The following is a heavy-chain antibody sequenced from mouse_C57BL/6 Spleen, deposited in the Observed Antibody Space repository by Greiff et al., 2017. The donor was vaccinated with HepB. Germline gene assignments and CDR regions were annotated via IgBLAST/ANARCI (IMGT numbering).Heavy chain of an antibody. CDR3: ARDPKLGTRFDY. CDR2: ISGGGGNT. J-gene: IGHJ2*01. D-gene: IGHD4-1*01. Sequence: EVKLVESGGGLVKPGGSLKLSCAASGFTFSSYTMSWVRQTPEKRLEWVATISGGGGNTYYPDIVKGRFTISRDNAKNTLYLQMSSLRSDDTALYYCARDPKLGTRFDYWGQGTTLTVSS. V-gene: IGHV5-9*01. CDR1: GFTFSSYT.